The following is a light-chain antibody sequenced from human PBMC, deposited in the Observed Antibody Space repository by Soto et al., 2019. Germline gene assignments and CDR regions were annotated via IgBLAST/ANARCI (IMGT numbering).Light chain of an antibody. V-gene: IGKV3-11*01. CDR1: QSVSSY. CDR3: QQRSV. J-gene: IGKJ3*01. CDR2: DAS. Sequence: EIVLTQSPATLSLSPGERANLSCRASQSVSSYLAWYQQKPGQAPRLLIYDASNRATGIPARFSGSGSGTDFTLTISSLEPEDFAVYYCQQRSVFGPGTNVDIK.